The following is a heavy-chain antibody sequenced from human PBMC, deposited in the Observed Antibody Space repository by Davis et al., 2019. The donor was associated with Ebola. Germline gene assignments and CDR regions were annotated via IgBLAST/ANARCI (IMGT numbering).Heavy chain of an antibody. CDR2: IYYSGST. J-gene: IGHJ4*02. CDR3: ARVKPTVNLRLDY. Sequence: MPSETLSLTCTVSGGSISSSSYYWGWIRQPPGEGLEWIGSIYYSGSTYYNPSLKSRVTISVDTSKNQFSLKLSSVTAADTAVYYCARVKPTVNLRLDYWGQGTLVTVSS. CDR1: GGSISSSSYY. D-gene: IGHD4-11*01. V-gene: IGHV4-39*07.